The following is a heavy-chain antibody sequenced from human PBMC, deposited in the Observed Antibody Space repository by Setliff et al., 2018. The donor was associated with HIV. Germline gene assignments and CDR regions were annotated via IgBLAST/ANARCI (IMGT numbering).Heavy chain of an antibody. Sequence: ASVKVSCKASEYSFKYYAFHWVRQAPGQRLEWMGWINGGNGKTKYSQNFQDRVTFTRDTSATTAYMDLSSLTSEDTAVYYCARDQSAFGHWWLAHYWGQGTLVTVSS. D-gene: IGHD2-8*02. CDR1: EYSFKYYA. V-gene: IGHV1-3*01. CDR2: INGGNGKT. J-gene: IGHJ4*02. CDR3: ARDQSAFGHWWLAHY.